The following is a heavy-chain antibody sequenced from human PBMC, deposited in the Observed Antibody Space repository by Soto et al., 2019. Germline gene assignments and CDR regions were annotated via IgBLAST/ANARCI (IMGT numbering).Heavy chain of an antibody. CDR2: ISSSSSSI. Sequence: GSLSLSCAASGFMFSSYSMNWVRQAPGKGLEWVSFISSSSSSIKYADSVKGRFTISRDNAKNSLYLQMPSLRAEATAVYYCVRDLSYDSSGWGQGTLVTVSS. CDR3: VRDLSYDSSG. V-gene: IGHV3-21*01. D-gene: IGHD3-22*01. CDR1: GFMFSSYS. J-gene: IGHJ4*02.